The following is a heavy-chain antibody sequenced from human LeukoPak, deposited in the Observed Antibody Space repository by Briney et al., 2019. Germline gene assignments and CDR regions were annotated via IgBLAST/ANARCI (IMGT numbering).Heavy chain of an antibody. J-gene: IGHJ4*02. CDR1: GGTFISYA. CDR2: IIPILGTA. V-gene: IGHV1-69*10. D-gene: IGHD3-10*01. Sequence: SVKVSCKASGGTFISYAISWVRQAPGQGLEWMGGIIPILGTANYAQKFQGRVTITADKSTSTAYMELSSLRSEDTAVYYCARTDYYGSGSYYNRPFFYWGQGTLVTVSS. CDR3: ARTDYYGSGSYYNRPFFY.